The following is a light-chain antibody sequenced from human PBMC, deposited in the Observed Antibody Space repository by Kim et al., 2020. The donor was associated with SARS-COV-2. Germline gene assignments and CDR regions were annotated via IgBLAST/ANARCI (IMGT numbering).Light chain of an antibody. V-gene: IGKV3-15*01. CDR3: QQYDVWPRP. CDR1: QSVSRN. CDR2: GAA. J-gene: IGKJ1*01. Sequence: EIVMTQSPATLSVSPGERATLSCMASQSVSRNLAWYQKKPGQAPRLLIHGAATRATGIPDRFGGSGSGTEFTLTISSLQSEDVAVYYCQQYDVWPRPFGQGTKVDIK.